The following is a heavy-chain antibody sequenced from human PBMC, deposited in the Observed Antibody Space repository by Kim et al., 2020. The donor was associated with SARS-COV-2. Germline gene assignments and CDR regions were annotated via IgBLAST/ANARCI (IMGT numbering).Heavy chain of an antibody. CDR3: ARDNVVGDSSSWVVYYYGIDV. D-gene: IGHD6-13*01. J-gene: IGHJ6*02. CDR1: GFTFSSYW. CDR2: INSDGSST. Sequence: GGSLRLSCAASGFTFSSYWMHWVRQAPGKGLVWVSRINSDGSSTSYADSVKGRFTISSANANNTLYLQMNSLRAEATAVYYCARDNVVGDSSSWVVYYYGIDVWGQGTTVTVSS. V-gene: IGHV3-74*01.